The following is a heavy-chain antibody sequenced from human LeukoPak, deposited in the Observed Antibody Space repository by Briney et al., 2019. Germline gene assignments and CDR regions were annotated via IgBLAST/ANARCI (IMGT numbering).Heavy chain of an antibody. J-gene: IGHJ4*02. CDR2: INPNSGGT. Sequence: ASVKVSCKASGYTFTGYYMHWVRQAPGQGLEWMGWINPNSGGTNYAQKFQGRVTMTRDTSISTAYMELSRLRSDDTAVYYCARGFSRFGELSFDYWGQGTLVTVSS. V-gene: IGHV1-2*02. D-gene: IGHD3-10*01. CDR3: ARGFSRFGELSFDY. CDR1: GYTFTGYY.